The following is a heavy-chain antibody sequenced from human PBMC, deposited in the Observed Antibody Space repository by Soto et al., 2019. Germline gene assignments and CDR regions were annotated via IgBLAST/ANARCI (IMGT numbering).Heavy chain of an antibody. CDR1: GYTFTGYY. D-gene: IGHD1-26*01. V-gene: IGHV1-69*01. CDR3: ACGSYPGPSFDY. CDR2: INPIFGTA. Sequence: QVQLVQSGAEVKKPGASVKVSCKASGYTFTGYYMHWVRQAPGQGLEWMGWINPIFGTANYAQKFQGRVTITADESTSTAYMELSSLRSEDTAVYYCACGSYPGPSFDYWGQGTLVTVSS. J-gene: IGHJ4*02.